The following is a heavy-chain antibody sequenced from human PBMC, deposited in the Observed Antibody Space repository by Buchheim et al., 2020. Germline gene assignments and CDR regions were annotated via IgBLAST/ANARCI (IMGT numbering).Heavy chain of an antibody. D-gene: IGHD5-24*01. Sequence: QVQLVESGGGVVQPGRSLRLSCAASGFTFSSYGMHWVRQAPGKGLEWVAVISYDGSNKYYADSVKGRFTISRDNSKKPLYLQMNSLRAEDTAVYYCARGRGMAGWGQGTL. CDR3: ARGRGMAG. V-gene: IGHV3-30*03. J-gene: IGHJ4*02. CDR1: GFTFSSYG. CDR2: ISYDGSNK.